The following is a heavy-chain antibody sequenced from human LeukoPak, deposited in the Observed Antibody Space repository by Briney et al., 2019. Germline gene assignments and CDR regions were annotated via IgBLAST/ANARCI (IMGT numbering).Heavy chain of an antibody. D-gene: IGHD3-22*01. J-gene: IGHJ3*02. CDR2: IYHSGST. Sequence: SETLSLTCTVSGVSITTYYWSWIRQPPGKGLEWIGYIYHSGSTNYNPSLKSRVTISVDTSKNQFSLKLRSVTAADTAVYYCARVGGITMIVVLITDAFDIWGQGTMVTVSS. V-gene: IGHV4-59*12. CDR1: GVSITTYY. CDR3: ARVGGITMIVVLITDAFDI.